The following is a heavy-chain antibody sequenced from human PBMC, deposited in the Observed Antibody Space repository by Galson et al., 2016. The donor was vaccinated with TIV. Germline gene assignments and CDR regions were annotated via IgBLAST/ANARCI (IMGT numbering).Heavy chain of an antibody. Sequence: TLSLTCTVSGGSISSGSYHWTWIRQSAGKGLEWIGNIHTSGSINDDPSVRSRLTITQDTSKSQFSLKLNSVTASDTAVYFCARGRRAGLMDVWGQGTTVIVSS. J-gene: IGHJ6*02. CDR3: ARGRRAGLMDV. V-gene: IGHV4-61*09. CDR1: GGSISSGSYH. D-gene: IGHD6-13*01. CDR2: IHTSGSI.